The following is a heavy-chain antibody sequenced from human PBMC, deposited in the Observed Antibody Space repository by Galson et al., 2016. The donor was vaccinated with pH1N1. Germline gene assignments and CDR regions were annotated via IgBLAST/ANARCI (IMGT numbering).Heavy chain of an antibody. CDR1: GYTLTAYG. Sequence: SVKVSCKASGYTLTAYGINWVRQAPGQGLEWMGRISAINASPSYAQKFQGRVTMTSDPSTNTAYMELGSLRSDDPAVYDCARIVAAAYFDYWGQGALITVSS. CDR3: ARIVAAAYFDY. V-gene: IGHV1-18*01. D-gene: IGHD6-13*01. CDR2: ISAINASP. J-gene: IGHJ4*02.